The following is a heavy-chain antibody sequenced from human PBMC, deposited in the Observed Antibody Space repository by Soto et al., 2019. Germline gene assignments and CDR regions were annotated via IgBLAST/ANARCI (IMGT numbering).Heavy chain of an antibody. CDR2: IIPVFGTP. J-gene: IGHJ4*02. CDR1: GYSFSSHA. V-gene: IGHV1-69*06. CDR3: ARGGALSTSWYWGDGLDS. Sequence: QVQLEQSGSEVQKSGSSVKVSCTASGYSFSSHAITWVRQAPGQGLEWMGGIIPVFGTPTYAQKFQGRLTISADKSTNTSSLELRSLRSEDTAVYYCARGGALSTSWYWGDGLDSWGQGALVTVSS. D-gene: IGHD6-13*01.